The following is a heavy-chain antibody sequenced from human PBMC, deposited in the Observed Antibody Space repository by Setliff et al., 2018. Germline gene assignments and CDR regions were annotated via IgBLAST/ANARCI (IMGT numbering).Heavy chain of an antibody. Sequence: ASVKVSCKTSGYTFTNYGINWVRQAPGQGLEWMGWNSAYAQKFQGRVTMTTDTPTSTAYTELRSLRTDDTAVYYCARGPQKFYSDTSGYYYDALYYYYMDVWGKGTTVTVSS. V-gene: IGHV1-18*01. D-gene: IGHD3-22*01. CDR3: ARGPQKFYSDTSGYYYDALYYYYMDV. CDR1: GYTFTNYG. CDR2: NSA. J-gene: IGHJ6*03.